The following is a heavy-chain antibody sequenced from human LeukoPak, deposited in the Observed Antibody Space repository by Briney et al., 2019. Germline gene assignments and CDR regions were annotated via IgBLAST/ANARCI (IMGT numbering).Heavy chain of an antibody. CDR2: ISATGGTI. CDR3: ARDPTRHLRYGYFDY. CDR1: GFTFSNG. D-gene: IGHD3-9*01. J-gene: IGHJ4*02. V-gene: IGHV3-48*04. Sequence: GGSLRLSCAASGFTFSNGMNWVRQAPGKGLEWVSYISATGGTIYYADSVRGRFTISRDNAKNSLYLQMSSLRAEDTAVYYCARDPTRHLRYGYFDYWGQGTLVTVSS.